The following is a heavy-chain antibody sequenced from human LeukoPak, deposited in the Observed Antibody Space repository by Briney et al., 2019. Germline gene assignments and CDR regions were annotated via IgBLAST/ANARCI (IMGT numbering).Heavy chain of an antibody. J-gene: IGHJ4*02. CDR3: ATGGYDFHDY. D-gene: IGHD3-3*01. CDR1: GGSISGYY. V-gene: IGHV4-59*01. Sequence: SETLSLTCTVSGGSISGYYWSWIRQPPGKGLEWIGYIYYSGSTNYKPSLKSRVTISVDTSKSQFSLKLSSVTAADTAVYYCATGGYDFHDYWGQGTLVTVSS. CDR2: IYYSGST.